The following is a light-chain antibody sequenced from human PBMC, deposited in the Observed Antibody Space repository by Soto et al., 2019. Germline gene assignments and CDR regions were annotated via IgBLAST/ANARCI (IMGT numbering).Light chain of an antibody. CDR3: HQYGGSPGT. CDR2: DAS. CDR1: ENVLSN. V-gene: IGKV3-20*01. Sequence: EIVMTQSPATLSVSPGERVTLSCRASENVLSNVAWYQQRPGQAPRLLIYDASSRATGVPDRFSGSGSGTDFTLTISRLEPEDFAVYYCHQYGGSPGTLGQVTKGDIK. J-gene: IGKJ1*01.